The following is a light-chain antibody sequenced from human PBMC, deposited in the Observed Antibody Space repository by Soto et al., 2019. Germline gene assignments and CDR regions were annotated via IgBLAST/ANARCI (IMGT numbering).Light chain of an antibody. CDR1: SNDVGGYTY. CDR3: CSYAGSYTLVV. CDR2: DVT. J-gene: IGLJ2*01. Sequence: QSVLTQPRSVSGSPGQSVTISCTGTSNDVGGYTYVSWYQHHPGKAPQLMIYDVTKRPSGVPDRFSGSKSGNPASLTISGLQAEDEADYYCCSYAGSYTLVVFGGGTKLTVL. V-gene: IGLV2-11*01.